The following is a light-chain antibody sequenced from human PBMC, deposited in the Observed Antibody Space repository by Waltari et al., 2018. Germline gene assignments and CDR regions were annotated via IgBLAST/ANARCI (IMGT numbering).Light chain of an antibody. Sequence: SALTQPRSVSGSPGQSVTLSCTGTTNTLGSYNYVSWYQHHPGKAPKLIILDVTKRPAGVPDRLSGSKSGNTASLTISGLRAEDEAEYYCCSYAGSYTWVFGGGTKLTVV. CDR1: TNTLGSYNY. V-gene: IGLV2-11*01. CDR3: CSYAGSYTWV. J-gene: IGLJ3*02. CDR2: DVT.